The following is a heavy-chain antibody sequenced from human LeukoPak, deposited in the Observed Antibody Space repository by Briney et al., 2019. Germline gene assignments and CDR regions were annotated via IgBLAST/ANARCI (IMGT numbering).Heavy chain of an antibody. V-gene: IGHV3-49*04. Sequence: GGSLRLSCAASGFTFSSYAISWVRQAPGKGLDWVSFIRSKGYSGTTQYAASVKGRFTISRDDSKSIAYLQMNSLKTEDTAVYYCARGSPGDSWSGYYMDVWAKGPRSPSP. CDR3: ARGSPGDSWSGYYMDV. CDR2: IRSKGYSGTT. J-gene: IGHJ6*03. D-gene: IGHD3-3*01. CDR1: GFTFSSYA.